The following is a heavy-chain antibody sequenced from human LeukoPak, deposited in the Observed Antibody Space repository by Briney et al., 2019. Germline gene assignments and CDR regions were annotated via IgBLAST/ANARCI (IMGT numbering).Heavy chain of an antibody. CDR2: INHSGRT. CDR1: GGSFSGYY. CDR3: AATDAFDI. V-gene: IGHV4-34*01. Sequence: SETLSLTCAVYGGSFSGYYWSWIRQPPGKGLEWIGEINHSGRTNYNPSLKSRVTISVDTSKNQFPLKLSSVTAADTAVYYCAATDAFDIWGQGTMVTVSS. J-gene: IGHJ3*02.